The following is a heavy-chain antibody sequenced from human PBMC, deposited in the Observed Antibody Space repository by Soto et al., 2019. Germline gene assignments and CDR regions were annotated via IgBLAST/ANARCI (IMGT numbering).Heavy chain of an antibody. CDR2: TYYRSKWYN. CDR1: GDSVSSNSAA. CDR3: ARGSDSSFDY. Sequence: LSLTCAISGDSVSSNSAAWNWIRQSPARGLEWLGRTYYRSKWYNDYAVSMKSRISIKPDTSKNQFSLQLNSVSPEDTAVYYCARGSDSSFDYWGQGTTVTVSS. V-gene: IGHV6-1*01. D-gene: IGHD2-21*02. J-gene: IGHJ4*03.